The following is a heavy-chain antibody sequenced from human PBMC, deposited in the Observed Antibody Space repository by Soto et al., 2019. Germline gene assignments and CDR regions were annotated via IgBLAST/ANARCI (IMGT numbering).Heavy chain of an antibody. J-gene: IGHJ6*02. CDR2: IFSNDEK. D-gene: IGHD3-3*01. Sequence: QVTLKESGPVLVKPTETLTLTCTVSGFSLSNARMGVSWIRQPPGKALEWLAHIFSNDEKSYSTSLKSRLTISKDTSKSQVVLTMTNMDPVDTATYYCARVYDFWSGYDREPLDVWGQGTTVTVSS. V-gene: IGHV2-26*01. CDR3: ARVYDFWSGYDREPLDV. CDR1: GFSLSNARMG.